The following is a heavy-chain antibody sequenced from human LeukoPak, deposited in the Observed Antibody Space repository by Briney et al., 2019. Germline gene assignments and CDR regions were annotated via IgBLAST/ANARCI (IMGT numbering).Heavy chain of an antibody. J-gene: IGHJ4*02. CDR1: GASFSDNY. CDR2: INNSGSN. CDR3: ARGGYGPRLGN. V-gene: IGHV4-34*01. D-gene: IGHD3-16*01. Sequence: NPSETLSLTCAVYGASFSDNYWSWIRQFPEKGLEWIGEINNSGSNSYNPSLNSRVIMSVDVSKNQFSLRLSSVTAADTAVYYCARGGYGPRLGNWGQGTLVTVSS.